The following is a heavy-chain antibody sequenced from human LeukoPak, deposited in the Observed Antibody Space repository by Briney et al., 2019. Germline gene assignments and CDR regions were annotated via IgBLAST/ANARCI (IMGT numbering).Heavy chain of an antibody. V-gene: IGHV3-23*01. CDR1: GFTFSSYA. J-gene: IGHJ6*03. Sequence: PGGSLRLSCAASGFTFSSYAMSWVRQAPGKGLEWVSAISGSGGSTYYADSVKGRLTISRDNSKNTLYLQMNSLRAEDTAVYYCAKGVGCSSTSCYWHYYYYMDVWGKGTTVTVSS. D-gene: IGHD2-2*01. CDR3: AKGVGCSSTSCYWHYYYYMDV. CDR2: ISGSGGST.